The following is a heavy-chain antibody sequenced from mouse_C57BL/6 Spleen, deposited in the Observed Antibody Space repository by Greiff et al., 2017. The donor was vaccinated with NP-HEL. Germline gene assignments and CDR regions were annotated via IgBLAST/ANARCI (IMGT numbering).Heavy chain of an antibody. J-gene: IGHJ3*01. CDR3: ARGGVTTPFAY. CDR1: GYTFTSYW. Sequence: VQLKQPGAELVRPGSSVKLSCKASGYTFTSYWMDWVKQRPGQGLEWIGNIYPSDSETHYNQKFKDKATLTVDKSSSTAYMQLSSLTSEDSAVYYCARGGVTTPFAYWGQGTLVTVSA. V-gene: IGHV1-61*01. CDR2: IYPSDSET. D-gene: IGHD2-2*01.